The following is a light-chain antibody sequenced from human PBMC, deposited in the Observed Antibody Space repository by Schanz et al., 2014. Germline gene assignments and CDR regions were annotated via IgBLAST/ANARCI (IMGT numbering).Light chain of an antibody. J-gene: IGKJ3*01. CDR3: QQFSSAPFS. V-gene: IGKV3-20*01. CDR1: ERISSTY. Sequence: EIVLTQSPGTLSLSPGERATLSCRASERISSTYFAWYQKKLGQAPRLFLYAASTRATGIPDRFSGGGSGTDFTLTISRLEPEDFAVYYCQQFSSAPFSFGPGTRVDVK. CDR2: AAS.